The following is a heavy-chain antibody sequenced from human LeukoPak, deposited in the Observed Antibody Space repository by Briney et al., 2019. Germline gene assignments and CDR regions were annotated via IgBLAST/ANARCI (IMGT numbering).Heavy chain of an antibody. CDR1: GFTFSDYY. J-gene: IGHJ4*02. CDR3: ARWRYYYDSSGYYSPDYFDY. Sequence: GGSLRLSCAASGFTFSDYYMSWIRQAPGKGVEWVSYVSSSGSTIYYADSVKGRFTISRDNAKNSLYLQMNSLRAEDTAVYYCARWRYYYDSSGYYSPDYFDYWGQGTLVTVSS. CDR2: VSSSGSTI. V-gene: IGHV3-11*01. D-gene: IGHD3-22*01.